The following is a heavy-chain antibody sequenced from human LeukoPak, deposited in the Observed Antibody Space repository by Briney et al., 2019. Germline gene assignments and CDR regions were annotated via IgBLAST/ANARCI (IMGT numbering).Heavy chain of an antibody. CDR3: ARQRGCSGGSCYAEFDY. J-gene: IGHJ4*02. Sequence: GESLKISCQGSGHSFTTHWIGWVRQMPGKGLEWMGIIYPDDSDIRYSPPFQGQVTISADRSISTAYLQWSSLKASDTAMYYCARQRGCSGGSCYAEFDYWGQETPVTVSS. CDR2: IYPDDSDI. CDR1: GHSFTTHW. D-gene: IGHD2-15*01. V-gene: IGHV5-51*01.